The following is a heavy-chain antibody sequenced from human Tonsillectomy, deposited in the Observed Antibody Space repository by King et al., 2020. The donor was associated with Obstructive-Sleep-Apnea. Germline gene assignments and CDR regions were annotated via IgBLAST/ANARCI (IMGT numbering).Heavy chain of an antibody. J-gene: IGHJ4*02. CDR2: MNPNRGNT. Sequence: QLVQSGAEVKKPGASVKVSCKASGYTFTSYDINWVRQATGQGLEWMGWMNPNRGNTGYAQKFQGRGTMTRNTSISTASMELGSLRSEDTAVYYCARGGRYYDSSGYYYTYFDYWGQGTLVTVSS. CDR3: ARGGRYYDSSGYYYTYFDY. V-gene: IGHV1-8*01. D-gene: IGHD3-22*01. CDR1: GYTFTSYD.